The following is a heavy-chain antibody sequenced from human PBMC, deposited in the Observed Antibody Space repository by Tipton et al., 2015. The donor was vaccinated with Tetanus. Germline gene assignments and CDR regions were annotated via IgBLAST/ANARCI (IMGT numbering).Heavy chain of an antibody. CDR3: ARDQARGARGWNYFDY. Sequence: TLSLTCTVSGGSINSGGYYWSWIRQHPGEGLEWIGDIYFSGSTYYDPSLNSRVTISVDTSKNHFSLKLNSVTAADTAVYYCARDQARGARGWNYFDYWGQGTLVTVSS. J-gene: IGHJ4*02. V-gene: IGHV4-31*03. CDR2: IYFSGST. D-gene: IGHD1-26*01. CDR1: GGSINSGGYY.